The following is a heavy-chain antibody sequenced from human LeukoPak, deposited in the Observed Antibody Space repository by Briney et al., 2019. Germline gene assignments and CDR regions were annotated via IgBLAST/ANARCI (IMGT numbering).Heavy chain of an antibody. J-gene: IGHJ6*02. V-gene: IGHV3-23*01. CDR3: AKEDYGSGSYYTLLYYYYGMDV. Sequence: GGSLRLSCAASGFTFSSYAMSWVRQAPGKGLEWVSAISGSGGSTYYADSVKGRSTISRDNSKNTLYLQMNSLRAEDTAVYYCAKEDYGSGSYYTLLYYYYGMDVWGQGTTVTVSS. D-gene: IGHD3-10*01. CDR2: ISGSGGST. CDR1: GFTFSSYA.